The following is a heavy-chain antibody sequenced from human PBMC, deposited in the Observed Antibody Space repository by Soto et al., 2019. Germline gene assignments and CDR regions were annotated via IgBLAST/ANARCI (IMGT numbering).Heavy chain of an antibody. CDR1: GFTFSSYA. CDR2: ISGSGDST. V-gene: IGHV3-23*01. D-gene: IGHD1-26*01. Sequence: EVQLLESGGGLVQPGGSLRLSCAASGFTFSSYAMRWVRQAPVKGLEWVSAISGSGDSTYYADSVKGRFTISRDNPKQTLYLQMNSLRAEDTVVYYCARRGSGSSYDFWGQGTLVTVSS. J-gene: IGHJ4*02. CDR3: ARRGSGSSYDF.